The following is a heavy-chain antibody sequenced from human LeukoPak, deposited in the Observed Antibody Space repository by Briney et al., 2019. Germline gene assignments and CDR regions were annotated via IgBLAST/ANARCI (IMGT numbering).Heavy chain of an antibody. J-gene: IGHJ4*02. Sequence: SETLSLACTVSGGSISSSSYYWGWIRQAPGKGLEWIGSIYYSGSTYYNPSLKSRVTISVDTSKNQFSLKLSSVTAADTAVYYCARSHPTPTIFGVVIMAWGVPLVDYWGQGTLVTVSS. D-gene: IGHD3-3*01. V-gene: IGHV4-39*01. CDR2: IYYSGST. CDR3: ARSHPTPTIFGVVIMAWGVPLVDY. CDR1: GGSISSSSYY.